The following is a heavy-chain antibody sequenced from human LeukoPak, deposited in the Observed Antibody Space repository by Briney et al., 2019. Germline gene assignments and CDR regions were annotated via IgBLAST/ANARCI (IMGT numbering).Heavy chain of an antibody. CDR3: ARVTAPITVVTLFAY. Sequence: GGSLRLSCAASGFTFSSYAMHWVRQAPGKGLEWVAVISYDGSNKYYADSVTGRFTISRDNSKNTLYLQRNSLRAEDTAVYYCARVTAPITVVTLFAYWGQGTLVTVSS. V-gene: IGHV3-30-3*01. D-gene: IGHD4-23*01. CDR2: ISYDGSNK. J-gene: IGHJ4*02. CDR1: GFTFSSYA.